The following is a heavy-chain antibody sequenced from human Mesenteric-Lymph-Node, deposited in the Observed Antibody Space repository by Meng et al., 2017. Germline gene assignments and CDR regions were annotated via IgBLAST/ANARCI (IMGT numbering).Heavy chain of an antibody. J-gene: IGHJ5*02. CDR1: GDSITSGDYS. V-gene: IGHV4-30-2*01. CDR3: VRDTRRGGGWFDP. Sequence: QVQLQESGSVLVRPSQTLSLTCAVSGDSITSGDYSWTWIRQPPGKGLEWIGYIYHGVNIYYTPSLRSRVTISVDKSRSQFSLKLTSVSAADTAVYYCVRDTRRGGGWFDPWGQGTLVTVSS. CDR2: IYHGVNI. D-gene: IGHD2-15*01.